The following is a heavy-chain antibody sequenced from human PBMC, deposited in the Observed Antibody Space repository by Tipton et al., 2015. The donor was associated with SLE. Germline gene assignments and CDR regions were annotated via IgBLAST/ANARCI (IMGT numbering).Heavy chain of an antibody. CDR3: ARHMSVTYANFDV. Sequence: TLSLTCTVSGASMSGDYWSWIRQPPGGGLDCIGYVFYSGSTRYNPSLQSRFSFSIDTSKSHFSLRLSSVTAADTAVYYCARHMSVTYANFDVWGQGTVVTVSS. CDR1: GASMSGDY. J-gene: IGHJ3*01. CDR2: VFYSGST. D-gene: IGHD2-2*01. V-gene: IGHV4-59*08.